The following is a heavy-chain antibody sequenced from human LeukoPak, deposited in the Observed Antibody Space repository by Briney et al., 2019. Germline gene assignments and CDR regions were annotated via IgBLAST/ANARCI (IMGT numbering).Heavy chain of an antibody. CDR3: ARAPRSGWYYFDY. V-gene: IGHV4-34*01. CDR2: INHSGST. D-gene: IGHD6-19*01. CDR1: GGSFSGYY. J-gene: IGHJ4*02. Sequence: SETLSLTCAVYGGSFSGYYWSWIRQPPGKGLEWIGEINHSGSTNYNPSLKSRVTISVDTSKNQFSLKLSSVTAADTAVYYCARAPRSGWYYFDYWGQGTLVTVSS.